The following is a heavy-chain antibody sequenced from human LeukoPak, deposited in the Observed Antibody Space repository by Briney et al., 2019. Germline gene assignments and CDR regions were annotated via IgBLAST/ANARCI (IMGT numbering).Heavy chain of an antibody. CDR3: ARYSATLWFGELLHKPPYYYYGMDV. D-gene: IGHD3-10*01. V-gene: IGHV4-31*03. J-gene: IGHJ6*02. CDR1: GGSISSGGYY. CDR2: IYYSGST. Sequence: SQTLSLTCTVSGGSISSGGYYWSWIRQHPGKGLEWIGYIYYSGSTYYNPSLKSRVTISVDTSKNQFSLKLSSVTAADTAVYYCARYSATLWFGELLHKPPYYYYGMDVWGQGTTVTVSS.